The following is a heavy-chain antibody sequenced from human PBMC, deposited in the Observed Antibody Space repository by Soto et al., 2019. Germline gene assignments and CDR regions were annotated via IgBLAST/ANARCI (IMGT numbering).Heavy chain of an antibody. CDR3: AKDLYDIAAAAFDY. Sequence: QVQLVESGGGVVQPGRSLRLSCAASGFTFSSYGMHWVRQAPGKGLEWVAVISYDGSNKYYADSVKGRFTISRDNSKNTLYLQMNSLRAEDTAVYYCAKDLYDIAAAAFDYWGQGTLVTVSS. CDR1: GFTFSSYG. J-gene: IGHJ4*02. V-gene: IGHV3-30*18. D-gene: IGHD6-25*01. CDR2: ISYDGSNK.